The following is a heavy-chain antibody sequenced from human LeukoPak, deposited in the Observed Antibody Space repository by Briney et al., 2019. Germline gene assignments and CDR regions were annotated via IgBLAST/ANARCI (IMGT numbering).Heavy chain of an antibody. CDR1: GGSISSGYY. V-gene: IGHV4-38-2*02. Sequence: PSETLSLTCTVSGGSISSGYYWGWIRQPPGKGLEWIGSIYHSGSTYYNPSLKSRVTISVDTSKNQFSLKLSSVTAADTAVYYCARGGYSYGSYWGQGTLVTVSS. CDR2: IYHSGST. J-gene: IGHJ4*02. D-gene: IGHD5-18*01. CDR3: ARGGYSYGSY.